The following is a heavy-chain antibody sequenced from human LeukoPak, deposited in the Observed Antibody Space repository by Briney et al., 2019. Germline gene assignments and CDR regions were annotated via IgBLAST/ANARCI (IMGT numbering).Heavy chain of an antibody. Sequence: PGGSLRLSCAASGFTFSSYAMSWVRQAPGKGLEWVSSISSSSSYIYYADSVKGRFTISRDNAKNSLYLQMNSLRAEDTAVYYCARQGTGRAFDIWGQGTMVTVSS. J-gene: IGHJ3*02. D-gene: IGHD1-1*01. V-gene: IGHV3-21*01. CDR3: ARQGTGRAFDI. CDR1: GFTFSSYA. CDR2: ISSSSSYI.